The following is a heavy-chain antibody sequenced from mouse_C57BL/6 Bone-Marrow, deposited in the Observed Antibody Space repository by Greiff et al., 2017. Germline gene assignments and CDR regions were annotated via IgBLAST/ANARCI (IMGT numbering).Heavy chain of an antibody. V-gene: IGHV1-72*01. D-gene: IGHD1-1*01. Sequence: QVQLQQPGAELVKPGASVKLSCKASGYTFTSYWMHWVKQRPGRGLEWIGRIYPNSGGTKYNEKFKSKATLTVDKPSSTAYMQLSSLTSEDSAFYDCATQIRDYGSSKFHFDYWGQGTTLTVSS. J-gene: IGHJ2*01. CDR2: IYPNSGGT. CDR1: GYTFTSYW. CDR3: ATQIRDYGSSKFHFDY.